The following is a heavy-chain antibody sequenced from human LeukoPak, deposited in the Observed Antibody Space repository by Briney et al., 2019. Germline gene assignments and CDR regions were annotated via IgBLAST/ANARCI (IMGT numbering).Heavy chain of an antibody. CDR1: GFTFSDYY. V-gene: IGHV3-11*01. CDR2: ISSSGSTI. J-gene: IGHJ4*02. Sequence: GGSLRLSYAASGFTFSDYYMSWIRQAPGKGLEWVSYISSSGSTIYYADSVKGRFTISRDNAKNSLYLQMNSLRAEDTAVYYCARDRGNIVVVTAPIDYWGQGTLVTVSS. D-gene: IGHD2-21*02. CDR3: ARDRGNIVVVTAPIDY.